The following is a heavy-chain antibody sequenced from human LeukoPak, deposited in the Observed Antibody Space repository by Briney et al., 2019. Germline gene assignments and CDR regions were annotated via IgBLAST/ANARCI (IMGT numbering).Heavy chain of an antibody. CDR1: GGSMTTHH. D-gene: IGHD5-18*01. J-gene: IGHJ4*02. CDR3: TTIKRGNIFGYFDF. Sequence: SSETLSLTCTVSGGSMTTHHWNWIRQTPGKGLEWIGYVFGSGRTKENPSLKSRVTLSADTSKNQLSLRLSSVTAADTAVYYCTTIKRGNIFGYFDFWGQGILVTVSS. CDR2: VFGSGRT. V-gene: IGHV4-59*11.